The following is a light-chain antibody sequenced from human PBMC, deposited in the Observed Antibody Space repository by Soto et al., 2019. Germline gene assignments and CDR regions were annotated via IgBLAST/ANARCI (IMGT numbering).Light chain of an antibody. CDR1: SSDVGGYNF. Sequence: QSALTQPASVSGSLGQSITISCTGTSSDVGGYNFVSWYQQHPGKAPKLIIFEVSNRPSGVSYRFSASKSGNTATLALSGHEDEDEADYYCYSYPGTAARVFGTGTKLTVL. V-gene: IGLV2-14*01. CDR2: EVS. J-gene: IGLJ1*01. CDR3: YSYPGTAARV.